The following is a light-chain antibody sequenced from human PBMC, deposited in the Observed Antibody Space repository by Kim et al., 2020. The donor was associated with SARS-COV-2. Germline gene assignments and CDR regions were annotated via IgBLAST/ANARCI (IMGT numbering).Light chain of an antibody. CDR1: TSNIGAGYD. Sequence: QRVTTHRTGRTSNIGAGYDIHWYQPLPGTPPNPLIYGNTNRPSGVPDRFSGSKSATSASLAITGLQAEDEADYYCQSYDSSLSGYVFGTGTKVTVL. V-gene: IGLV1-40*01. J-gene: IGLJ1*01. CDR3: QSYDSSLSGYV. CDR2: GNT.